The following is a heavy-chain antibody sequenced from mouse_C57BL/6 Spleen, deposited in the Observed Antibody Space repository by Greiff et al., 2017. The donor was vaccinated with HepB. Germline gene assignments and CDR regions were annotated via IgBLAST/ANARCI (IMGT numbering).Heavy chain of an antibody. J-gene: IGHJ3*01. Sequence: QVQLQQSGAELVKPGASVKLSCKASGYTFTEYTIHWVKQRSGQGLEWIGWFYPGSGSIKYNEKFKDKSTLTADKSSSTVYMELSRLTSEDSAVYFCARHEDREEDDPAWFAYWGQGTLVTVSA. CDR1: GYTFTEYT. CDR3: ARHEDREEDDPAWFAY. V-gene: IGHV1-62-2*01. CDR2: FYPGSGSI.